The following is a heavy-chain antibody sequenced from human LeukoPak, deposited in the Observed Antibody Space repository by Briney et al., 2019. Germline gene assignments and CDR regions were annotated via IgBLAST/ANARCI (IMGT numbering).Heavy chain of an antibody. CDR2: IYTSGST. D-gene: IGHD6-13*01. CDR1: GGSISSYY. Sequence: SETLSLTCTVSGGSISSYYWSWIRQPAGKGLEWIGRIYTSGSTNYNPSLKSRVTISVDTSKNQFSLKLSSVTAADTAVYYCASTVTKQQLQNSEGVSDYWGQGTLVTVSS. V-gene: IGHV4-4*07. CDR3: ASTVTKQQLQNSEGVSDY. J-gene: IGHJ4*02.